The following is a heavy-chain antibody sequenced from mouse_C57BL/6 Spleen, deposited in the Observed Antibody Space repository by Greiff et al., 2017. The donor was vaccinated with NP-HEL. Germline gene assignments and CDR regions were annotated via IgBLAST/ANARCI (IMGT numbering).Heavy chain of an antibody. CDR1: GFTFSDYG. D-gene: IGHD1-1*01. V-gene: IGHV5-17*01. CDR3: ARPYYGRDYAMDY. J-gene: IGHJ4*01. CDR2: ISSGSSTI. Sequence: EVQLVESGGGLVKPGGSLKLSCAASGFTFSDYGMHWVRQAPEKGLEWVAYISSGSSTIYYADTVKGRFTISRDNAKNTLFLQMTSLRSEDTAMYYCARPYYGRDYAMDYWGQGTSVTVSS.